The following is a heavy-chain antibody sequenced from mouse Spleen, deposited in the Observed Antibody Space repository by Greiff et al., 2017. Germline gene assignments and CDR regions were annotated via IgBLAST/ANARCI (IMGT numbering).Heavy chain of an antibody. CDR2: ISDGGSYT. Sequence: EVQLVESGGGLVKPGGSLKLSCAASGFTFSSYAMSWVRQTPEKRLEWVATISDGGSYTYYPDNVKGRFTISRDNAKNNLYLQMSHLKSEDTAMYYCARGDGRSYFDYWGQGTTLTVSS. CDR3: ARGDGRSYFDY. CDR1: GFTFSSYA. V-gene: IGHV5-4*01. J-gene: IGHJ2*01.